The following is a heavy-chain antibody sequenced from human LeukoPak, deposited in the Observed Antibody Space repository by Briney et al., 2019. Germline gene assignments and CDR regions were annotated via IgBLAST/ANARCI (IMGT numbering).Heavy chain of an antibody. CDR2: INSDGSST. J-gene: IGHJ5*02. CDR3: ARSPNCGGDCS. Sequence: PGGSLRLSCAVFGFTFSSYWMHWVRQAPGKGLVWVSRINSDGSSTTYADSVKGRFTISRDNAKNTLYLQMNSLRAEDTAVYYCARSPNCGGDCSWGQGTLVTVSS. V-gene: IGHV3-74*03. CDR1: GFTFSSYW. D-gene: IGHD2-21*02.